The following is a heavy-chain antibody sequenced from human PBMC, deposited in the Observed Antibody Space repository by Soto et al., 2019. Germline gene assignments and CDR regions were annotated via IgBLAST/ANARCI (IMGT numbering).Heavy chain of an antibody. Sequence: GGSLRLSCASSGFTFSSHAMHWVRQAPGKGLEWVAVISYDGSNKYYADSVKGRFTISRDNSKNALYSQMNSLRPEDAAVYYCAREQVSMVFFDYWGQGTLVTVSS. J-gene: IGHJ4*02. V-gene: IGHV3-30-3*01. CDR3: AREQVSMVFFDY. D-gene: IGHD3-10*01. CDR2: ISYDGSNK. CDR1: GFTFSSHA.